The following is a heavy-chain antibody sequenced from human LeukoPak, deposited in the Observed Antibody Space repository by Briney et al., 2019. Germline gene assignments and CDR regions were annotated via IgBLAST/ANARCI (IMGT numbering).Heavy chain of an antibody. J-gene: IGHJ4*02. CDR1: AYSLTSAYC. CDR3: ATPLNPDY. V-gene: IGHV4-38-2*01. D-gene: IGHD1-14*01. Sequence: SETLSLTCAVSAYSLTSAYCWAWTRQPPGRGLEWIGGIYHSGSTYYNPSLKRRVTISVDTSKDQFSLKLSSVTAADTAVYYSATPLNPDYGGQGTLVTVS. CDR2: IYHSGST.